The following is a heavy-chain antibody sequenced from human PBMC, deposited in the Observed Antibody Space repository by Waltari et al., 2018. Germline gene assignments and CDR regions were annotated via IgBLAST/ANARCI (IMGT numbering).Heavy chain of an antibody. CDR2: ISYDGSNK. Sequence: QVQLVESGGGVVQPGRSLRLSCAASGFTFSSYAMHWVRQAPGKGLEWVAVISYDGSNKYYADSVKGRFTISRDNSKNTLYLQMNSLRAEDTAVYYCARVEWGYWGQGTLVTVSS. D-gene: IGHD3-3*01. CDR1: GFTFSSYA. V-gene: IGHV3-30-3*01. J-gene: IGHJ4*02. CDR3: ARVEWGY.